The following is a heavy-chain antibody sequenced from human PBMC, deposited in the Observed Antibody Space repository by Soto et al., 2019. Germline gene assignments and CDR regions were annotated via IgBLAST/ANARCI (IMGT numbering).Heavy chain of an antibody. CDR2: VSAYNGNT. J-gene: IGHJ5*02. D-gene: IGHD3-22*01. V-gene: IGHV1-18*04. CDR3: AREFGYYDSSGYWFDP. Sequence: ASVKVSCKASGYTFTSYGISWVRQTPGQGLEWMGWVSAYNGNTNYAQKLQGRVTMTTDTSTSTAYMELRSLRSDDTAVYYCAREFGYYDSSGYWFDPWGQGTLVTVSS. CDR1: GYTFTSYG.